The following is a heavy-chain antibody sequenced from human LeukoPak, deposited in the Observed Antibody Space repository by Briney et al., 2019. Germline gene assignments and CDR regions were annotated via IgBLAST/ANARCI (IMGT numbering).Heavy chain of an antibody. CDR3: ARVRATFSPHFDN. J-gene: IGHJ4*02. D-gene: IGHD5-12*01. V-gene: IGHV3-74*01. CDR2: INSDGSIT. Sequence: GGSLRLSCGASGFTFSNYWMHWVRQAPGKGLMWVSRINSDGSITNYADSVKGRFTISRDNAKNTLYLQMNSLRAEDTAVYYCARVRATFSPHFDNWGQGTLVTVSS. CDR1: GFTFSNYW.